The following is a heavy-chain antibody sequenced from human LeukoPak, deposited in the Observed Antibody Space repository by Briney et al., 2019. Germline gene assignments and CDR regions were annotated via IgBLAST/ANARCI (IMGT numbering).Heavy chain of an antibody. CDR2: FDPEDGET. Sequence: ASVKVSCKVSGYTLTELSMHWVRQAPGKGLEWMGGFDPEDGETIYAQKFQGRVTMTEDTSTDTAYMELSSLRSEDTAVYYCATGDYGDYLLDYWGQGTLVTVSS. CDR3: ATGDYGDYLLDY. CDR1: GYTLTELS. D-gene: IGHD4-17*01. V-gene: IGHV1-24*01. J-gene: IGHJ4*02.